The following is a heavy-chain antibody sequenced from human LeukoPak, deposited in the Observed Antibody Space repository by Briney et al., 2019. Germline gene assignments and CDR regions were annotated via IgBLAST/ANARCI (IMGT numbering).Heavy chain of an antibody. D-gene: IGHD6-13*01. CDR1: GFTFSSYA. V-gene: IGHV3-30*14. Sequence: GGSLRLSCAASGFTFSSYAMHWVRQAPGKGLEWVAVISYDGSNKYYADSVKGRFTISRDNSKNTLYLQMNSLRAEDTAVYYCARDPRGGAAAVYGMDVWGQGTTVTVSS. CDR2: ISYDGSNK. CDR3: ARDPRGGAAAVYGMDV. J-gene: IGHJ6*02.